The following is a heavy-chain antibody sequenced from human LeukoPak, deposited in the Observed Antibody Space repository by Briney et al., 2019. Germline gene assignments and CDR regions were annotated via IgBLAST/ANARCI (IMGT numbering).Heavy chain of an antibody. V-gene: IGHV3-48*03. CDR1: GFIFSNYE. D-gene: IGHD6-19*01. J-gene: IGHJ6*04. Sequence: GGSLRLSCVASGFIFSNYEMNWVRRAPGKGLEWLSYISSSGSTIYYADCVKGRFTISRDNAKKSLYLQMNSLRAEDTAVYFCARSDEITVADSYYYYAMDVWGKGTTVTVSS. CDR3: ARSDEITVADSYYYYAMDV. CDR2: ISSSGSTI.